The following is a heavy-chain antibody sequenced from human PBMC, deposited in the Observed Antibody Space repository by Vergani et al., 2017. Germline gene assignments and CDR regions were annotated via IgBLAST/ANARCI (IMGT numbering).Heavy chain of an antibody. Sequence: QVQLVESGGGVVQPGRSLRLSCAASGFTFSSYAMHWVRQAPGKGLEWVAVISYDGSNKYYADSVKGRFTISRDNSKNTLYLQMNSLRAEDTAVYYCARDSKGGYCSSTSCYAHYYYYGMDVWGQGP. CDR3: ARDSKGGYCSSTSCYAHYYYYGMDV. J-gene: IGHJ6*02. D-gene: IGHD2-2*01. CDR2: ISYDGSNK. CDR1: GFTFSSYA. V-gene: IGHV3-30-3*01.